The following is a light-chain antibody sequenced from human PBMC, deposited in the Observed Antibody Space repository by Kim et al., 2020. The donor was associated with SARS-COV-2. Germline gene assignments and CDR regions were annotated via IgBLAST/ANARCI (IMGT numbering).Light chain of an antibody. CDR1: RSITSRY. Sequence: PGERPARSCRASRSITSRYLTWYQHKPGQAPRLLFYGASSMATGIPDRFSGGGSGTDFTLTIDRLQPEDFAVYYCQQYVTSLFTFGQGTRLEIK. V-gene: IGKV3-20*01. CDR2: GAS. CDR3: QQYVTSLFT. J-gene: IGKJ5*01.